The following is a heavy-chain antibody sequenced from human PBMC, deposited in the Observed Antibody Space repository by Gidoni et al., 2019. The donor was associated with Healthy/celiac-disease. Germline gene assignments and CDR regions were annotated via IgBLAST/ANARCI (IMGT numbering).Heavy chain of an antibody. D-gene: IGHD6-19*01. V-gene: IGHV3-7*01. J-gene: IGHJ4*02. CDR1: GFTFSSYW. CDR2: IKQDGSEK. Sequence: EVQLVESGGGLVQPGGSLRLSCAASGFTFSSYWMSWVRQAPGKGLEWVANIKQDGSEKYYVDSVKGRFTISRDNAKNSLYLQMNSLRAEDTAVYYCASFGNGWYNDYWGQGTLVTVSS. CDR3: ASFGNGWYNDY.